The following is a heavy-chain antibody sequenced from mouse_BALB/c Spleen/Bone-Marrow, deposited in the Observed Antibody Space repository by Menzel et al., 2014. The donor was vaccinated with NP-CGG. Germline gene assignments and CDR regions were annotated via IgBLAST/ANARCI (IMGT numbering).Heavy chain of an antibody. CDR3: ARGFDY. Sequence: GAELVKPGASVKLSCKASGYTFTNYWMHWVKQRPGQGLEWIGEINPSNGRTNYNEKFKSRATLTVDKSSSTAYMQLSSLTSEDFAVYYSARGFDYWGQGTPLTVSS. CDR2: INPSNGRT. J-gene: IGHJ2*01. CDR1: GYTFTNYW. V-gene: IGHV1S81*02.